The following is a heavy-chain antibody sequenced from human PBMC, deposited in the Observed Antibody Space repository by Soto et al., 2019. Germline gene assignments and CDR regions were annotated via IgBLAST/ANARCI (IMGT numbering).Heavy chain of an antibody. D-gene: IGHD2-2*01. CDR1: GGSISSGDYY. J-gene: IGHJ5*02. V-gene: IGHV4-30-4*01. CDR2: IYYSGST. Sequence: SETLSLTCTVSGGSISSGDYYWSWIRQPPGKGLEWIGYIYYSGSTYYNPSLKSRVTISVDTSKNQFSLKLSSVTAADTAVYYCAREAGYCISTSCYGGWFDPWGQGTLVTVSS. CDR3: AREAGYCISTSCYGGWFDP.